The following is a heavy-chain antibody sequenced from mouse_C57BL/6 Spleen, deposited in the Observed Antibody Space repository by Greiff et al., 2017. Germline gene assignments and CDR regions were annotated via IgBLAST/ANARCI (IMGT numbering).Heavy chain of an antibody. CDR1: GYSFTGYY. J-gene: IGHJ4*01. CDR3: ARPNYYAMDY. V-gene: IGHV1-42*01. Sequence: VQLKQSGPELVKPGASVKISCKASGYSFTGYYMNWVKQSPEKSLEWIGEINPSTGGTTYNQKFKAKATLTVDKSSSTAYMQLKSLTSEDSAVYYCARPNYYAMDYWGQGTSVTVSS. CDR2: INPSTGGT.